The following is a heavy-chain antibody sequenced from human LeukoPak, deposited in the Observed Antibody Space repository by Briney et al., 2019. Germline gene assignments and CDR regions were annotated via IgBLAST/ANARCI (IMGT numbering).Heavy chain of an antibody. CDR2: ISYDGSNK. J-gene: IGHJ4*02. Sequence: PGRSLRLSCAASGFTFSSYAMHWVRQAPGKGLEWVAVISYDGSNKYYADSVKGRFTISRDNSKNTLYLQMNSLRAEDMAVYYCAAPAGTNYWGQGTLVTVSS. CDR1: GFTFSSYA. V-gene: IGHV3-30*04. D-gene: IGHD6-13*01. CDR3: AAPAGTNY.